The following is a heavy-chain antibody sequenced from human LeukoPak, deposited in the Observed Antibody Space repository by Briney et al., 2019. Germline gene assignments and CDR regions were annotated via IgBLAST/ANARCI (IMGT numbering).Heavy chain of an antibody. CDR3: ARRSSIGSPLFDY. J-gene: IGHJ4*02. Sequence: PGESLNISCKGFGYDFHLYWILWVRQMPGKGLEWMGIIYPDDSDTRYSPSFEGQVTVSAAQSISTAYLQWSRLKTSDTAMYCCARRSSIGSPLFDYWGQGTLVTVSS. CDR1: GYDFHLYW. CDR2: IYPDDSDT. D-gene: IGHD5/OR15-5a*01. V-gene: IGHV5-51*01.